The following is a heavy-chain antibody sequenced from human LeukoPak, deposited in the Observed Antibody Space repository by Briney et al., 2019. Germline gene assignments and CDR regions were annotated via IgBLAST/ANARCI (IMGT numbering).Heavy chain of an antibody. Sequence: ASVKVSCKASGYTFTGYYMHWVRQAPGQGLEWMGWINPNSGGTNYAQKFQGRVTMTRDKSIRTAYMELSRLTSDDTAVYYCARDSLGSMEYWGQGTLVTVSS. J-gene: IGHJ4*02. CDR2: INPNSGGT. CDR3: ARDSLGSMEY. V-gene: IGHV1-2*02. CDR1: GYTFTGYY. D-gene: IGHD3-16*01.